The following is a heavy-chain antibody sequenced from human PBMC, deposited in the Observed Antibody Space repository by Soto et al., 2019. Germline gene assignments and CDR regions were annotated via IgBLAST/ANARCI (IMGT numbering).Heavy chain of an antibody. D-gene: IGHD3-3*01. CDR3: ARGAIFGVVIIASNYFDY. Sequence: EVQLLESGGGLVQPGGSLRLSCAASGFTFSSYAMSWVRQAPGKGLEWVSAISGSGGSTYYADSVKGRFTISRDNSKNTLYLQMNSLRAEDTAVYYCARGAIFGVVIIASNYFDYWGQGTLVTVSS. V-gene: IGHV3-23*01. J-gene: IGHJ4*02. CDR2: ISGSGGST. CDR1: GFTFSSYA.